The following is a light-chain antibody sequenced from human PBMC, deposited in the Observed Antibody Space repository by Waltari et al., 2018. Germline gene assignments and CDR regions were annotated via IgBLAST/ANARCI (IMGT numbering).Light chain of an antibody. CDR1: SRAIGTYNF. Sequence: QSALTQPPPASGSPGQSVTISCSGSSRAIGTYNFVSWYQQHPGKSPKLIIYEVNQRPSGVPARFSGSKSGNTASLTVSGLLPEDEADYYCSSYAGTKKLLFGGVTKLTVL. J-gene: IGLJ2*01. V-gene: IGLV2-8*01. CDR2: EVN. CDR3: SSYAGTKKLL.